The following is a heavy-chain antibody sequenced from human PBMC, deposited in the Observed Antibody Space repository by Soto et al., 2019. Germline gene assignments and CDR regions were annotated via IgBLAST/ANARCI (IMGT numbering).Heavy chain of an antibody. D-gene: IGHD2-15*01. CDR3: ARAHAPTLPFDS. CDR1: GGSITNVY. J-gene: IGHJ4*01. Sequence: SETLSLTCTVSGGSITNVYWSWIRKAPGKGLEWIGFIFHSGNAKYNPSLKSRVTISVDTSKYQFPLSLDSVTAADTAVYFCARAHAPTLPFDSWGQGTLVT. V-gene: IGHV4-59*01. CDR2: IFHSGNA.